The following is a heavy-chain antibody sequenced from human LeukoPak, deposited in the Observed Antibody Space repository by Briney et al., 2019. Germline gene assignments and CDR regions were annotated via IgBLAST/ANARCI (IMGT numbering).Heavy chain of an antibody. CDR2: IWYDGSNK. Sequence: PGGSLRLSCAASGFTFSSYGMHWVRQAPGKGLEWVAIIWYDGSNKYYADSVKGRFTISRDNSKNTLYLQMNSLRAEDTAVYYCARDSRTDGDYGVLGYWGQGTLVTVSS. CDR1: GFTFSSYG. V-gene: IGHV3-33*01. CDR3: ARDSRTDGDYGVLGY. D-gene: IGHD4-17*01. J-gene: IGHJ4*02.